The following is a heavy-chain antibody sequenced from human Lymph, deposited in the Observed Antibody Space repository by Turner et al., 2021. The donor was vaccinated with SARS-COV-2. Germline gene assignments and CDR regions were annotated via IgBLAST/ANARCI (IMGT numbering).Heavy chain of an antibody. V-gene: IGHV3-53*04. D-gene: IGHD5-18*01. CDR3: ARDLDTAGGMDV. Sequence: EVQLVESGGGLVQPGGSLRLSCAASGITVSRNYMRWVRQAPGKGLEWVSVIYSGGSSYYADSVKGRFTISRHNSENTLYLQMNSLRAEDTAVYYCARDLDTAGGMDVWGQGTTVTVSS. CDR2: IYSGGSS. CDR1: GITVSRNY. J-gene: IGHJ6*02.